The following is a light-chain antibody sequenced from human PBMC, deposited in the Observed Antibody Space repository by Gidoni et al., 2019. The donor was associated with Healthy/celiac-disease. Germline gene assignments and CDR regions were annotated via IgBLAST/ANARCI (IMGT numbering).Light chain of an antibody. J-gene: IGKJ1*01. Sequence: DIVLPQSPATLSLSPGERATLSCRTSTIVSSSVAWYQQQPGEAPMLLIYDASNRAPGIPDRCSGSGSGTEFTLTISSLEPEDFAVYYCQQRSSWPPWAFGQGTKVEIK. CDR1: TIVSSS. CDR2: DAS. V-gene: IGKV3-11*01. CDR3: QQRSSWPPWA.